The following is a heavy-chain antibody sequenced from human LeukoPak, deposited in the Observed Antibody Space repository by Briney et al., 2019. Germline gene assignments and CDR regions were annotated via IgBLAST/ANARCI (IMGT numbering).Heavy chain of an antibody. CDR2: INSDGSST. D-gene: IGHD3-10*01. V-gene: IGHV3-74*01. CDR3: AGPSDYGSGSYYSALIEG. CDR1: GFTFSSYW. J-gene: IGHJ4*02. Sequence: GGSLRLSCAASGFTFSSYWMHWVRQAPGKGLVWVSRINSDGSSTSYADSVKGRFTISRDNAKNTLYLQMNSLRAEDTAVYYCAGPSDYGSGSYYSALIEGWGQGTLVTVSS.